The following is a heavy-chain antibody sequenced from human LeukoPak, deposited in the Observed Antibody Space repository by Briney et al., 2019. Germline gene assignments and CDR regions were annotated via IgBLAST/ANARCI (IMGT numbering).Heavy chain of an antibody. Sequence: GGSLRLSCAASGFSFSNYAMSWVRQAPARGPEWVSSINGGGDTFYADSVKGRFTLSRDDSRNTVYLQLNNLRVEDTAIYYCARDRQIAYWGQGTLVTVSS. CDR2: INGGGDT. V-gene: IGHV3-23*01. J-gene: IGHJ4*02. CDR1: GFSFSNYA. CDR3: ARDRQIAY.